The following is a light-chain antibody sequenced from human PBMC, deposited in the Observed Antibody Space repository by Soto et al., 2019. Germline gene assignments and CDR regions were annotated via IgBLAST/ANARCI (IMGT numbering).Light chain of an antibody. CDR1: QGIAPY. CDR3: QKYNSDPLT. J-gene: IGKJ4*01. CDR2: ATS. V-gene: IGKV1-27*01. Sequence: DGQMTQSPSSLSAFVGDRVTITCRASQGIAPYVAWFQQKPGKVPKLLIYATSTLQSGVPSRFSGSGSGTDSTLTITSRQPEDVATYYCQKYNSDPLTFGGWTKVEIK.